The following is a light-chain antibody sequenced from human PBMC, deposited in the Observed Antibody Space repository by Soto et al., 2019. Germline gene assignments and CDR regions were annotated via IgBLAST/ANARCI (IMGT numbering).Light chain of an antibody. Sequence: QSVLAQPASVSGSFGQSITISCSGPNTDLGVYGYVSWYQHQPGKAPKLLIYDVNNRPSGISDRFSGSKSGDTASLTTSGLQAEDEADYFCFSKISGFVYGFGTGTKVTVL. CDR3: FSKISGFVYG. J-gene: IGLJ1*01. V-gene: IGLV2-14*01. CDR1: NTDLGVYGY. CDR2: DVN.